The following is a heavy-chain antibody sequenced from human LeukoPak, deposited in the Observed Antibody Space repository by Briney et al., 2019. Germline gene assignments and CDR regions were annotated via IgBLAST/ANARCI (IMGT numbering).Heavy chain of an antibody. Sequence: GPSLTLSCRDSGFTFSDYYISCIRQAPGKGLEWVAHIIKTVSAKKYGDSVRGRLTISRDNAKKSLYLQMNSLRDDDIAVYYCARVAQNWGNWFDPWGRGTLVTVSS. CDR3: ARVAQNWGNWFDP. CDR1: GFTFSDYY. V-gene: IGHV3-11*01. J-gene: IGHJ5*02. CDR2: IIKTVSAK. D-gene: IGHD3-16*01.